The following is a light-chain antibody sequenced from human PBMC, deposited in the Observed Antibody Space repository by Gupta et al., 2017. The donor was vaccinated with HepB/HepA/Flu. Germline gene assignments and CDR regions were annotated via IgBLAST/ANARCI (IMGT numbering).Light chain of an antibody. V-gene: IGKV4-1*01. CDR3: QQYYSTPT. CDR2: WAS. CDR1: QSVLYSSNNKNY. Sequence: DIVMTQSPDSLAVSLGERAPINCKSSQSVLYSSNNKNYLAWYQQKPGQPPKLLIYWASTRESGVRDRFSGSGSGTDFTLTISSLQAEDVAVYYCQQYYSTPTFGQGTKVEIK. J-gene: IGKJ1*01.